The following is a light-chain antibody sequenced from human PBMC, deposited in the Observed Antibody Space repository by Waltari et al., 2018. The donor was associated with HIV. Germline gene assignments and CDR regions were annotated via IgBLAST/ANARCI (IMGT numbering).Light chain of an antibody. J-gene: IGKJ1*01. CDR1: QSIDSW. Sequence: DIQMTQSPSTVSASVGDSVTITCRASQSIDSWLAWYQKKPGKPPKVLIYQASNLDSGVPSRFSGSRSGTEFTLTISSPQPDDSATYYCQKYDHYFWTFGQGTKVEIK. CDR2: QAS. CDR3: QKYDHYFWT. V-gene: IGKV1-5*03.